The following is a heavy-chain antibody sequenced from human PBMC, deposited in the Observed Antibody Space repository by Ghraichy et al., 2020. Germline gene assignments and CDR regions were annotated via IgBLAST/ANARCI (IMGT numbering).Heavy chain of an antibody. CDR2: ISSSSSTI. Sequence: GGSLRLSCAASGFTFSSYSMNWVRQAPGKGLEWVSYISSSSSTIYYADSVKGRFTISRDNAKNSLYLQMNSLRAEDTAVYYCARLYYYDSSGYYAYGGQGALVTVCS. CDR3: ARLYYYDSSGYYAY. D-gene: IGHD3-22*01. J-gene: IGHJ4*02. CDR1: GFTFSSYS. V-gene: IGHV3-48*01.